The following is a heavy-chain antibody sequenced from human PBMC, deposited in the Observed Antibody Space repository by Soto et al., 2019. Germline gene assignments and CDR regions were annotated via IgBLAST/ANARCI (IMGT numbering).Heavy chain of an antibody. CDR2: IYHSGST. V-gene: IGHV4-30-2*01. D-gene: IGHD2-21*01. CDR1: GGSISSGGYS. J-gene: IGHJ4*02. CDR3: ARVASDSSSYYFDY. Sequence: PSETLSLTCAVSGGSISSGGYSWSWIRQPSGKGLEWIGYIYHSGSTYYNPSLKSRVTISVDRSKNQFSLKLSSVTAADTAVYYCARVASDSSSYYFDYWGQGTLVTVSS.